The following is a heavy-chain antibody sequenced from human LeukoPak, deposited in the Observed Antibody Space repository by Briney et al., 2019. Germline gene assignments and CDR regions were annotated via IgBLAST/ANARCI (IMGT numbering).Heavy chain of an antibody. Sequence: PGGSLRLSCAASGFTFSSYAMHWVRQAPGKGLEWVAVISYDGSNKYYADSVKGRFTISRDNAKNSLYLQMNSLRAEDTAVYYCARDRGGPWGQGTLVTVSS. D-gene: IGHD3-16*01. V-gene: IGHV3-30-3*01. J-gene: IGHJ5*02. CDR2: ISYDGSNK. CDR1: GFTFSSYA. CDR3: ARDRGGP.